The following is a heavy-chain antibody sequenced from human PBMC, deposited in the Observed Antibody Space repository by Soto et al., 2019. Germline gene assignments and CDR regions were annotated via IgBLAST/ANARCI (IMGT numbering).Heavy chain of an antibody. V-gene: IGHV1-18*04. CDR1: GYTFTSYG. Sequence: ASVKVSCKASGYTFTSYGISWVRQAPGQGLEWMGWISAYNGNTNYAQKLQGRVTMTTDTSTSTAYMELRSLRSDDTAVYYCARDMDSSSWRYYYYYGMDVWGQGTTVTV. J-gene: IGHJ6*02. D-gene: IGHD6-13*01. CDR2: ISAYNGNT. CDR3: ARDMDSSSWRYYYYYGMDV.